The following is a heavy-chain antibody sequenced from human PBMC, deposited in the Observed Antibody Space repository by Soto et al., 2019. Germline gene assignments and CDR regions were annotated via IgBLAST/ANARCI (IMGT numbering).Heavy chain of an antibody. V-gene: IGHV4-30-2*01. Sequence: TLSLTCAVSGGSISSGGYSWSWIRQPPGKGLEWIGYIYHSGSTYYNPSLKSRVTISVHASNSQFSLELSSVTAADTAVYYCARGLITGSHYSGGWYYFDSWGQGTQVTVSS. CDR1: GGSISSGGYS. J-gene: IGHJ4*02. CDR3: ARGLITGSHYSGGWYYFDS. D-gene: IGHD3-10*01. CDR2: IYHSGST.